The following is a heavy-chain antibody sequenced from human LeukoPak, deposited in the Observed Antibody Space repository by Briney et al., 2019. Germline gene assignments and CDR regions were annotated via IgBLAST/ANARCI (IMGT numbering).Heavy chain of an antibody. V-gene: IGHV4-59*11. J-gene: IGHJ4*02. D-gene: IGHD2-2*01. CDR1: GGSISSHY. CDR2: IYYSGST. CDR3: ARNYQLLPAYFDY. Sequence: SETLSLTCTVSGGSISSHYWSWIRQPPGKGLEWIGYIYYSGSTNYNPSLKSRVTISVDTSKNQFSLKLSSVTAADTAVYYCARNYQLLPAYFDYWGQGTLVTVSS.